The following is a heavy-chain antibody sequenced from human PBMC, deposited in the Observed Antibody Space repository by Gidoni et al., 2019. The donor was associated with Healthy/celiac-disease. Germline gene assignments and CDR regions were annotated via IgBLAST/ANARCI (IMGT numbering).Heavy chain of an antibody. D-gene: IGHD5-18*01. Sequence: QLQLQESGPGLVKPSETLSLTCTVAGGSISSSSYYWGWIRQPPGKGLEWIGSIYYSGGTYYTPSLKSRVTISVDTSKNQFSLKLSSVTAADTAVYYCARVGRGYSYGFSVDYWGQGTLVTVSS. J-gene: IGHJ4*02. V-gene: IGHV4-39*07. CDR1: GGSISSSSYY. CDR3: ARVGRGYSYGFSVDY. CDR2: IYYSGGT.